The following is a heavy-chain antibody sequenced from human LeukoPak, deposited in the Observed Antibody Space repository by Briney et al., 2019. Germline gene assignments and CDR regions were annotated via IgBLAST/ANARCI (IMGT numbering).Heavy chain of an antibody. CDR1: GGSFSGYY. J-gene: IGHJ3*01. CDR2: VNHSGST. Sequence: SETLSLTCAVYGGSFSGYYWSWIRQPPGKGLEWIGEVNHSGSTNYNPSLKSRVTISVDTSKNQFSLKLSSVTAADTTVYYCARGLLLSWGQGTMVTVSS. CDR3: ARGLLLS. D-gene: IGHD2-15*01. V-gene: IGHV4-34*01.